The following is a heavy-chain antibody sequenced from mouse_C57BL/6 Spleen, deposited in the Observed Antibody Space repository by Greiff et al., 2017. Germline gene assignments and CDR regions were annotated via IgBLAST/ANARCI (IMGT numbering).Heavy chain of an antibody. J-gene: IGHJ4*01. Sequence: QVQLQQPGAELVKPGASVKMSCKASGYTFTSYWITWVKQRPGQGLEWIGDIYPGSGSTNYNEKFKSKGTLTVDTSSSTAYMQLSSLTSEDSAVYYCARVGVYDGQENAMDYWGQGTSVTVSS. CDR2: IYPGSGST. D-gene: IGHD2-3*01. CDR3: ARVGVYDGQENAMDY. V-gene: IGHV1-55*01. CDR1: GYTFTSYW.